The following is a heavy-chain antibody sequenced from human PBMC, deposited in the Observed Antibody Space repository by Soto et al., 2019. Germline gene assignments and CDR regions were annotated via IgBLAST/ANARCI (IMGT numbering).Heavy chain of an antibody. Sequence: PGGSLRLSCATSGFIFRIYDMSWVRQAPGKGLEWVSGISPTGGTTYYADSVKGRFTISRDNSGHTLFLTLKSLRVDDTAIYYCATLAPELRTSPRYFDSRGQGALVTVSS. J-gene: IGHJ4*03. D-gene: IGHD1-1*01. CDR1: GFIFRIYD. CDR3: ATLAPELRTSPRYFDS. V-gene: IGHV3-23*01. CDR2: ISPTGGTT.